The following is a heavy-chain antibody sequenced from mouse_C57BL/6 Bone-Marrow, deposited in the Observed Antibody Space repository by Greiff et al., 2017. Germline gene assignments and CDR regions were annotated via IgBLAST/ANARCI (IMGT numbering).Heavy chain of an antibody. CDR2: IYPRSGNT. J-gene: IGHJ3*01. V-gene: IGHV1-81*01. Sequence: QVQLQQSGAELARPGASVKLSCKASGYTFTSYGISWVKQRTGQGLEWIGEIYPRSGNTYYNEKFKGKATLTADKSSSTAYMELRSLTSEDSAVCFCARSDYGAWFAYWGQGTLVTVSA. CDR3: ARSDYGAWFAY. CDR1: GYTFTSYG. D-gene: IGHD1-1*01.